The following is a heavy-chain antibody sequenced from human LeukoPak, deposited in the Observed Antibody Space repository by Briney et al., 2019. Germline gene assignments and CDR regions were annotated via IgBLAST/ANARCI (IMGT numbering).Heavy chain of an antibody. CDR1: GGSIISYY. Sequence: SETLSLTCTVSGGSIISYYWTWIRQPPGKGLEWVGYIYYSGSTNYNPSLKSRGTISVDTSKNQFSLKLSSVTAADTAVYYCARGPGGSSSSDFDYWGQGTLVTVSS. CDR2: IYYSGST. CDR3: ARGPGGSSSSDFDY. V-gene: IGHV4-59*08. J-gene: IGHJ4*02. D-gene: IGHD6-6*01.